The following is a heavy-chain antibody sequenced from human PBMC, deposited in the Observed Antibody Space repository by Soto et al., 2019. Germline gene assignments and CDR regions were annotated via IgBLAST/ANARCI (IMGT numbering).Heavy chain of an antibody. D-gene: IGHD6-6*01. V-gene: IGHV3-30*18. CDR2: ISFEGSKK. CDR1: GFTFSGYG. CDR3: AKGGSSSALDFDT. Sequence: QVQLVESGGGVVQPGRSLRLSCAASGFTFSGYGMHWVRQAPGKGLEWVAVISFEGSKKYYANSVEGRFTISRDNSKNTLFLQMNSLRAEDTAVYYCAKGGSSSALDFDTWGQGTLVTVSS. J-gene: IGHJ5*02.